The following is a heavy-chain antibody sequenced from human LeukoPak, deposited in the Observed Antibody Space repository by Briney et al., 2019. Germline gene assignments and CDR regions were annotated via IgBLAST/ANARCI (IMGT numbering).Heavy chain of an antibody. V-gene: IGHV3-30*18. CDR2: ISYDGSNK. Sequence: GGSLRLSCAASGFTFSSYWMHWVRQAPGKGLEWVAVISYDGSNKYYADSVKGRFTISRDNSKNTLYLQMNSLRAEDTAVYYCAKGYYYDSSGYYYWGQGTLVTVSS. CDR3: AKGYYYDSSGYYY. J-gene: IGHJ4*02. CDR1: GFTFSSYW. D-gene: IGHD3-22*01.